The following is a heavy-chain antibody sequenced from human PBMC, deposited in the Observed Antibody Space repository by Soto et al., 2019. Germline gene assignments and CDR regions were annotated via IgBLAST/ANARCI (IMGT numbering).Heavy chain of an antibody. D-gene: IGHD2-15*01. CDR3: AREWLGYCSGGSCFRGPDAFDI. CDR1: GYTFTSYD. V-gene: IGHV1-18*01. J-gene: IGHJ3*02. Sequence: GASVKVSCKASGYTFTSYDINWVRQATGQGLEWMGWISANNGNTNYAQKLQGRVTMTTDTSTSTAYMELRSLRSDDTAVYYCAREWLGYCSGGSCFRGPDAFDIWGQGTMVTVSS. CDR2: ISANNGNT.